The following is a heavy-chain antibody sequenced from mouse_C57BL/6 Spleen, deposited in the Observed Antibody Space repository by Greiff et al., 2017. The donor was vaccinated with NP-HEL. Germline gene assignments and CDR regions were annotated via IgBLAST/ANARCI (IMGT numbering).Heavy chain of an antibody. J-gene: IGHJ4*01. CDR2: IDPETGGT. CDR1: GYTFTDYE. Sequence: QVQLKQSGAELVRPGASVTLSCKASGYTFTDYEMHWVKQTPVHGLEWIGAIDPETGGTAYNQKFKGKAILTADKSSSTAYMELRSLTSEDSAVYYCTTGGSSYYAMDYWGQGTSVTVSS. CDR3: TTGGSSYYAMDY. V-gene: IGHV1-15*01. D-gene: IGHD1-1*01.